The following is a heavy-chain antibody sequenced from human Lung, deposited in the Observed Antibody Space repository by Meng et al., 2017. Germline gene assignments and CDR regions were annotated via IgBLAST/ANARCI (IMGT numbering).Heavy chain of an antibody. CDR2: INHSGST. CDR3: ARGPTTMAHDFDY. CDR1: GGSFSDYY. Sequence: QLHLHQAGAGLLKPSSTLSLPCVVSGGSFSDYYWSWIRQPPGKGLEWIGEINHSGSTNYNPSLESRATISVDTSQNNLSLKLSSVTAADSAVYYCARGPTTMAHDFDYWGQGTLVTVSS. J-gene: IGHJ4*02. V-gene: IGHV4-34*01. D-gene: IGHD4-11*01.